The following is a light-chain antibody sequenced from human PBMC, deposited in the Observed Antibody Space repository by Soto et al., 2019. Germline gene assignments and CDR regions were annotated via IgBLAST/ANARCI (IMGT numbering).Light chain of an antibody. CDR1: SSDVGGYNY. J-gene: IGLJ1*01. CDR3: SSYTSSSTPV. CDR2: DVS. Sequence: QSALTQPDSVSGSPGQSITISCTGTSSDVGGYNYVSWYQQHPGKAPKLMIYDVSNRPSGVSNRFSGSKSGNTASLTISGLKAEDEADYYCSSYTSSSTPVFGTGTKLTVL. V-gene: IGLV2-14*01.